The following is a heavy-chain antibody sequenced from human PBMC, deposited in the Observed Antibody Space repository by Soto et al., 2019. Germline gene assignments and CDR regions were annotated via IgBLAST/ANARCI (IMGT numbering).Heavy chain of an antibody. CDR3: ARQGSRYYYYYYGMDV. J-gene: IGHJ6*02. CDR2: INHSGST. V-gene: IGHV4-34*01. Sequence: PSETLSLTCAVYGGSFSGYYWSWIRQPPGKGLEWIGEINHSGSTNYNPSLKSRVTISVDTSKNQFSLKLSSVTAADTAVYYCARQGSRYYYYYYGMDVWGQGTTVTVSS. CDR1: GGSFSGYY.